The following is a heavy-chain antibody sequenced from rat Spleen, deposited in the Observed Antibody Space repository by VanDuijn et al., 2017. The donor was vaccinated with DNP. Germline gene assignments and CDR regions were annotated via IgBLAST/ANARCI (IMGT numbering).Heavy chain of an antibody. J-gene: IGHJ3*01. Sequence: EVQLVESGGGLVQPGRSLKLSCAASGFTFSNYGMAWVRQAPTKGLEWVASITNSGGSTYYRDSVKGRFTISRDNAKSTLYLQMDSLRSEDTATYYCTTDQGGHGPFAYWGQGTLVTVSS. V-gene: IGHV5-27*01. D-gene: IGHD4-1*01. CDR1: GFTFSNYG. CDR2: ITNSGGST. CDR3: TTDQGGHGPFAY.